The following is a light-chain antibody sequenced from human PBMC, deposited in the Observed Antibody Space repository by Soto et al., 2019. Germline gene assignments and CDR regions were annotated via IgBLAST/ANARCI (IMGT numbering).Light chain of an antibody. V-gene: IGLV2-14*01. CDR3: SSRTSSSTHYV. J-gene: IGLJ1*01. CDR1: ISDVGGHNY. Sequence: QSVLTQPASVSGSPGQSITISCTGTISDVGGHNYVSWYQRHPGKAPKLMIYEVSYRPSGVSSRFSGSKSGNTASLTISGLQAEDEAAYYCSSRTSSSTHYVFGTGTKVTVL. CDR2: EVS.